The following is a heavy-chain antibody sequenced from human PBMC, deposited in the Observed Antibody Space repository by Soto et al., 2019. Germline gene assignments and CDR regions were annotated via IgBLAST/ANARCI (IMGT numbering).Heavy chain of an antibody. Sequence: GASVKVSCKASGGTFSSYAISWVRQAPGQGLEWMGGIIPIFGTANYAQKFQGRVTITADESTSTAYMELSSLRSEDTAVYYCARGDSGSYHPDFDYWGQGTLVTVSS. CDR3: ARGDSGSYHPDFDY. CDR2: IIPIFGTA. D-gene: IGHD1-26*01. CDR1: GGTFSSYA. V-gene: IGHV1-69*13. J-gene: IGHJ4*02.